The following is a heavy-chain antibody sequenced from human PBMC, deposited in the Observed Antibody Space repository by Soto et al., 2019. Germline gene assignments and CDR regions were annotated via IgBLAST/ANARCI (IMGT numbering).Heavy chain of an antibody. Sequence: EVQLVESGGGLVKPGGSLRLSCAASGFTFSAYSMNWVRHAPGKGLEWVSSISSSGSYIYYADSVKGRFTISRDNAKSSLFLQMNSLGAEDTAFYYCARGGASYTMDVWGRGTTVIVSS. CDR1: GFTFSAYS. J-gene: IGHJ6*02. D-gene: IGHD5-18*01. CDR3: ARGGASYTMDV. V-gene: IGHV3-21*01. CDR2: ISSSGSYI.